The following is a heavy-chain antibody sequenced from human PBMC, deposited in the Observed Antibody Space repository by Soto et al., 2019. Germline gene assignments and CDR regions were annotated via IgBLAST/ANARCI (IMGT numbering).Heavy chain of an antibody. V-gene: IGHV3-23*01. J-gene: IGHJ4*02. Sequence: EVQLLESGGGLVQPGGSLRLSCAASGFPFSTYAMNWVRQAPGKGLEWVSIISGSGDTTTYADSVKGRFTISRDNSKNTLYLQMDSLRAEDTAVYYYTNRGGSKVGYWGQGTLVTVSS. D-gene: IGHD1-26*01. CDR2: ISGSGDTT. CDR3: TNRGGSKVGY. CDR1: GFPFSTYA.